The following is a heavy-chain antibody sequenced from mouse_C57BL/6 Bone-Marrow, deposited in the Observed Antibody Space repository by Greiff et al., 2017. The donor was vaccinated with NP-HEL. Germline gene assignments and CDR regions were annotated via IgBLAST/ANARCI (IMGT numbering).Heavy chain of an antibody. Sequence: EVKVEESGGGLVKPGGSLKLSCAASGFTFSSYTMSWVRQTPEKRLEWDATISGGGGNTYYPDSVKGRFTISRDNAKNTLYLQMSSLRSEDTALYYCARKYYFDYWGQGTTLTVSS. J-gene: IGHJ2*01. CDR1: GFTFSSYT. CDR2: ISGGGGNT. CDR3: ARKYYFDY. V-gene: IGHV5-9*01.